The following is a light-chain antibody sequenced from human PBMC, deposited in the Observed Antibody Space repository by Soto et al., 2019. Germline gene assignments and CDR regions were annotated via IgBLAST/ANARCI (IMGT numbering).Light chain of an antibody. CDR1: QSFSSN. Sequence: IVMTQSPATLSVSPGERATLSCRASQSFSSNLAWYQQKPGQAPRLLIYGASTRATGIPARFSGSGSGTEVTLTISSLQSEDFAVYYCQQYNNWPLYTFGQGTKLEIK. CDR2: GAS. V-gene: IGKV3-15*01. CDR3: QQYNNWPLYT. J-gene: IGKJ2*01.